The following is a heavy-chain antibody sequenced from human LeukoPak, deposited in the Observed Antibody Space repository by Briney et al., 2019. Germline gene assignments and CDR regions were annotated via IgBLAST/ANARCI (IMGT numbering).Heavy chain of an antibody. V-gene: IGHV4-34*01. J-gene: IGHJ4*02. D-gene: IGHD3-16*02. Sequence: PSETLSLTCAVYGGSFSGYYWSWIRQPPGKGLEWIGEINHSGSTNYNPSLKSRVTISVDTSKNQFSLKLSSVTAADTAVYYCARGPYDYVWGSYRPRYYFDYWGQGTLVTVSS. CDR3: ARGPYDYVWGSYRPRYYFDY. CDR2: INHSGST. CDR1: GGSFSGYY.